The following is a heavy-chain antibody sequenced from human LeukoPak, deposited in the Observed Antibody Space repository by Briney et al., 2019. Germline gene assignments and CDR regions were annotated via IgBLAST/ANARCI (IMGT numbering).Heavy chain of an antibody. CDR2: IKQDGSEK. CDR3: ARDVGIAVPGLLY. CDR1: GFTFSSYW. Sequence: GGSLRLSCAASGFTFSSYWMSWVRQAPGKGLEWVANIKQDGSEKYYVDSVKGRFTISRDNAKNTLYLQMNSLRAEDTAVYYCARDVGIAVPGLLYWGQGTLVTVSS. J-gene: IGHJ4*02. D-gene: IGHD6-19*01. V-gene: IGHV3-7*01.